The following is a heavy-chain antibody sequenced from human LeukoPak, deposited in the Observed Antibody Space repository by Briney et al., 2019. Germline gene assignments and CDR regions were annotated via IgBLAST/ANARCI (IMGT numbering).Heavy chain of an antibody. Sequence: PSETLSLTCAVSGGSFSGYYWSWIRQPPGKGLEWIGEINHSGSTNYNPSLKSRVTISVDTSKNQFSLKLSSVTAADTAVYYCARILYSGYDPLTWGQGTLVTVSS. CDR3: ARILYSGYDPLT. J-gene: IGHJ4*02. V-gene: IGHV4-34*01. CDR2: INHSGST. CDR1: GGSFSGYY. D-gene: IGHD5-12*01.